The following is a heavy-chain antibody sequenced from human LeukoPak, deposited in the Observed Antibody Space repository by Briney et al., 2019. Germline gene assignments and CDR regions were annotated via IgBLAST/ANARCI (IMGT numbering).Heavy chain of an antibody. CDR1: GFTFSSYW. J-gene: IGHJ4*02. Sequence: GGSLRLSCAASGFTFSSYWLSWVRQAPGKGLEWVASIEQDGSQKYYVDSVRGRFTISRDNAKNSVYLQTNSLRVEDTAVYYCARNSGSNPFDYWGQGSLVTVSS. V-gene: IGHV3-7*01. CDR2: IEQDGSQK. CDR3: ARNSGSNPFDY. D-gene: IGHD1-26*01.